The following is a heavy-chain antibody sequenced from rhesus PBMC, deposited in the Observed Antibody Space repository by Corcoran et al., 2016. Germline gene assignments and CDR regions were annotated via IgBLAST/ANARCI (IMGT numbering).Heavy chain of an antibody. CDR2: IYGSGGGT. V-gene: IGHV4-106*01. CDR3: ARDIAAAGTGFDY. Sequence: QVQLQESGPGLVKPSETLSLTCAVSGGSISDDYYWSWIRQPPGKGLGWIGYIYGSGGGTNYNPSLKNRVTISIDTSKNQFSLKLSSVTAADTAVYYCARDIAAAGTGFDYWGQGVLVTVSS. J-gene: IGHJ4*01. D-gene: IGHD6-25*01. CDR1: GGSISDDYY.